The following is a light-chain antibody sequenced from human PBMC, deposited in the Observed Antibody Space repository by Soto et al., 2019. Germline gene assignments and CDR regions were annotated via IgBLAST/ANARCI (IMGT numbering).Light chain of an antibody. Sequence: EIVMTQSPATLSVSPGETATLSCRASQTISKNLAWYQQKPGQAPRLLIYDASNRATGIPARFSGSGSGTDFTLTISSLEPEDFAVYYCQQRSNWTFGQGTKVDIK. CDR3: QQRSNWT. V-gene: IGKV3-11*01. CDR1: QTISKN. J-gene: IGKJ1*01. CDR2: DAS.